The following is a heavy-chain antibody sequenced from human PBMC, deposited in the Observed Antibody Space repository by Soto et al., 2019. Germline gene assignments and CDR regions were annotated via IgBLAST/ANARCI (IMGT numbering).Heavy chain of an antibody. CDR3: AREGYYSYYYGMDV. Sequence: EVQLVESGGGLVQPGRSLRLSCAASGFTFSTYAMNWVRQAPGEGLEWLSYISGSSNTIYYADSVKGRFTISRDNAKKSVYLQMNSLTDEDTAMYYCAREGYYSYYYGMDVWGQGTTVIVSS. CDR2: ISGSSNTI. J-gene: IGHJ6*02. CDR1: GFTFSTYA. D-gene: IGHD3-22*01. V-gene: IGHV3-48*02.